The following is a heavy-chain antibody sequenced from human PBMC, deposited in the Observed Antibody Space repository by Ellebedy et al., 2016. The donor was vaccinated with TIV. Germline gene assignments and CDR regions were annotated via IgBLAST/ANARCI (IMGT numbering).Heavy chain of an antibody. D-gene: IGHD6-19*01. CDR2: IHYSGGT. CDR3: ARLPLLEKSRGCIDC. Sequence: MPSETLSLTCTVSGGPISSSSHYWGWIRHPPGKGLECTGWIHYSGGTYYNPSLTSRVTILVDTSQSQFSLRLRSVTAADKAVYYCARLPLLEKSRGCIDCWGQGTLVTVSS. J-gene: IGHJ4*02. CDR1: GGPISSSSHY. V-gene: IGHV4-39*07.